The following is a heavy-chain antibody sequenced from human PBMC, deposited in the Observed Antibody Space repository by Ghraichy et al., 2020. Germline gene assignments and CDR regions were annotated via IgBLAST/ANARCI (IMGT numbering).Heavy chain of an antibody. CDR1: GDSITSSSYL. J-gene: IGHJ6*04. D-gene: IGHD3-16*02. CDR2: IYYSGTT. Sequence: SETLSLTCTVSGDSITSSSYLWGWIRQPPGQGLEWIGSIYYSGTTYYAPSLKCRVTISVDTSKNQFSLTLSSVTAAETAGYYLARSRSGGIIITCGGIIARLDVWGKGTTVTVSS. CDR3: ARSRSGGIIITCGGIIARLDV. V-gene: IGHV4-39*01.